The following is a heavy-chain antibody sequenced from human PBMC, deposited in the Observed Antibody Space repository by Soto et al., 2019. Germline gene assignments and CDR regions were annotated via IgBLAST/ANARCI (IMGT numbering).Heavy chain of an antibody. J-gene: IGHJ4*02. CDR2: ISSSGSTI. Sequence: GGSLRLSCAASGFTFSSYEMNWVRQAPGKGLEWVSYISSSGSTIYYADSVKGRFTISRDNAKNSPYLQMNSLRAEDTAVYYCARAVDTAIDYWGQGTLVTVSS. CDR3: ARAVDTAIDY. V-gene: IGHV3-48*03. CDR1: GFTFSSYE. D-gene: IGHD5-18*01.